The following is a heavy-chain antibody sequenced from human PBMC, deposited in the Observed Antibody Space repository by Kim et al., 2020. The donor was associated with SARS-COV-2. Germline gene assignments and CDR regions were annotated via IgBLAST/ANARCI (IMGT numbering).Heavy chain of an antibody. V-gene: IGHV3-21*01. CDR1: GFTFSSYS. J-gene: IGHJ4*02. D-gene: IGHD3-3*02. Sequence: GGSLRLSCAASGFTFSSYSMNWVRQAPGKGLEWVSSISNSSSYIYYADSVKGRFTISRDNAKNSLYLQMNSLRAEDTAVYYCARNAVLEYYFDYWGQGTLVTVSS. CDR3: ARNAVLEYYFDY. CDR2: ISNSSSYI.